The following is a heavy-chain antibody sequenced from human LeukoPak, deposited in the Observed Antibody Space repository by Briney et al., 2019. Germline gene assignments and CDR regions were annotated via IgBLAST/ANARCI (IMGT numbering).Heavy chain of an antibody. V-gene: IGHV4-34*01. CDR2: INHSGST. J-gene: IGHJ4*02. D-gene: IGHD3-22*01. CDR3: ARENPSGYYNRPIDY. Sequence: KPSETLSLTCAVYGGSFSGYYWNWIRQPPGKGLEWIGEINHSGSTNYNPSLKSRVTMSVDTSKNQFSLKLSSVTAADTAIYYCARENPSGYYNRPIDYWGQGTLVTVSS. CDR1: GGSFSGYY.